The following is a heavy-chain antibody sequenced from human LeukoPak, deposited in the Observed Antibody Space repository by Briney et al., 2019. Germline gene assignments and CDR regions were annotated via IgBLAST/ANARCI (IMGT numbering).Heavy chain of an antibody. CDR1: GFTFSSYA. Sequence: PGGSLRLSCAASGFTFSSYAMSWVRQAPGKGLEWVSGISGSGGSTNYADSVKGRFTISRDNSKNTLFLQMNSLRAEDTAVYFCAKRVTTNWYFDLWGRGTLVTVSS. CDR2: ISGSGGST. J-gene: IGHJ2*01. D-gene: IGHD4-17*01. CDR3: AKRVTTNWYFDL. V-gene: IGHV3-23*01.